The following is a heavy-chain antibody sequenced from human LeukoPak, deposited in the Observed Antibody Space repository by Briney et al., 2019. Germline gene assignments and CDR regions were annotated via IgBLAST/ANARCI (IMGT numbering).Heavy chain of an antibody. D-gene: IGHD6-13*01. CDR3: ARDRSYSSSLDY. V-gene: IGHV4-59*01. CDR1: GGSISSYY. Sequence: PSETLSLTCTVSGGSISSYYWSWTRRPPGKGLEWIGYIHYSGTINYNSSLKSRVTFSVDTSKNQFSLKLSSVTAADTAVYYCARDRSYSSSLDYWGQGTLVTVSS. J-gene: IGHJ4*02. CDR2: IHYSGTI.